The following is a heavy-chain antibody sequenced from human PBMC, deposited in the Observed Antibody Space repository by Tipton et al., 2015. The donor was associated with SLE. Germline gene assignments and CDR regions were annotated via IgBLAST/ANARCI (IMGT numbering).Heavy chain of an antibody. Sequence: SLRLSCAASGFTFSNYWMIWVRQAPGKGLEWVANIKEDGSEIFYVDSVKGRFTISRDNAKNSLYLQMNSLRADDTAVYSCAREASFLDYWGQGALVTVSS. CDR1: GFTFSNYW. CDR2: IKEDGSEI. V-gene: IGHV3-7*03. J-gene: IGHJ4*02. D-gene: IGHD6-6*01. CDR3: AREASFLDY.